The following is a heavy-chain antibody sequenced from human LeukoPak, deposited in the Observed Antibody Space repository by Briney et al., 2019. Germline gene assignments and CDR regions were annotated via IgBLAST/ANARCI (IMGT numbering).Heavy chain of an antibody. J-gene: IGHJ4*02. V-gene: IGHV3-7*03. CDR2: IKEDGSEI. D-gene: IGHD3-3*01. CDR3: ARALSA. CDR1: GFTFSNYG. Sequence: GGSLRLSCAASGFTFSNYGMHWVRQVPGKGLEWVANIKEDGSEIYYVDSVKGRFSISRDNAKNSLFLQMNSLRAEDTAVYYCARALSAWGQGTLVTVSS.